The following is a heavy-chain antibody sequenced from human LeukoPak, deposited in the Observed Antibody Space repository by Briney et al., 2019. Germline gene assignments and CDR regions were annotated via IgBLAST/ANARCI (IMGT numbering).Heavy chain of an antibody. Sequence: PETLSLTCTVSGGSISSYYWCWIRPPPGRGLERIRYIYYSGSTNYNPSPMSRVTISVDTSKNQFSLKLSSVTAADTAVYYCARTHSAWTSFDYWGQGTLVTVSS. CDR2: IYYSGST. V-gene: IGHV4-59*01. CDR3: ARTHSAWTSFDY. D-gene: IGHD3/OR15-3a*01. J-gene: IGHJ4*02. CDR1: GGSISSYY.